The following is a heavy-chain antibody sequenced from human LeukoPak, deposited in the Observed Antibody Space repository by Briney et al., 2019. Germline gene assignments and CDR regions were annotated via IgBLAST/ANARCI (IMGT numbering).Heavy chain of an antibody. CDR2: IRYNGNNQ. Sequence: HPGGSLRLSRAASGFTFNNYGMHWVRQAPGKGVEWVAFIRYNGNNQYYADSVKGRFTISRDNSKNTLYLQMNSLKGDDTAVYYCAKDSAFYYIDVWGKGTTVIISS. CDR3: AKDSAFYYIDV. D-gene: IGHD3-10*01. V-gene: IGHV3-30*02. J-gene: IGHJ6*03. CDR1: GFTFNNYG.